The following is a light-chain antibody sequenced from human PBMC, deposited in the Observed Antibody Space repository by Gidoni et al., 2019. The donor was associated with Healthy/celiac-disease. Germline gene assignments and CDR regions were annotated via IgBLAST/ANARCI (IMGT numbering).Light chain of an antibody. J-gene: IGKJ4*01. CDR1: QDISNY. CDR2: DAS. Sequence: DIQLTQSPSSLSASVGDSVTITCQASQDISNYLNWYQQKPGKAPKLLIYDASNLETGVPSRFSGSGSRTDFTFTISSLQSEDIATYYCQQYDNLPLTFGGGTKVEIK. CDR3: QQYDNLPLT. V-gene: IGKV1-33*01.